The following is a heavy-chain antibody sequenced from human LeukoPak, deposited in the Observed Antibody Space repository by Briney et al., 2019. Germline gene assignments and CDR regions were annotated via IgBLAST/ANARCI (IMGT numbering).Heavy chain of an antibody. V-gene: IGHV4-39*07. CDR2: IYYSGST. CDR3: AKRRRMVRGVYYYYYMDV. CDR1: GGSISSSSYY. D-gene: IGHD3-10*01. J-gene: IGHJ6*03. Sequence: SETLSLTCTVSGGSISSSSYYWGWIRQPPGKGLEWIGSIYYSGSTYYNPSLKSRVTISVDTSKNQFSLKLSSVTAADTAVYYCAKRRRMVRGVYYYYYMDVWGKGTTVTISS.